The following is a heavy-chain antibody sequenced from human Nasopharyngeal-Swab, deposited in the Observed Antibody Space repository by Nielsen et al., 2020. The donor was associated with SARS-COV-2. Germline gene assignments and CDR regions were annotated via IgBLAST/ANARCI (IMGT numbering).Heavy chain of an antibody. CDR2: IWYDGSNK. CDR1: GFTFRSYG. D-gene: IGHD2-2*01. Sequence: GGSLRLSCAALGFTFRSYGMHWVRQAPGKGLEWVAVIWYDGSNKYYADSVKGRFTISRDNSKNTLYLQMNSLRAEDTAVYYCARAIYCSSTSCFGFDYWGQGTLVTVSS. J-gene: IGHJ4*02. CDR3: ARAIYCSSTSCFGFDY. V-gene: IGHV3-33*01.